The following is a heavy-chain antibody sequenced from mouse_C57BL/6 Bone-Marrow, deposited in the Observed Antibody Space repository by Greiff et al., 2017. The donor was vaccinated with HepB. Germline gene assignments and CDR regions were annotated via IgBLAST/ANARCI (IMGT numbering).Heavy chain of an antibody. D-gene: IGHD1-1*01. CDR1: GYTFTDYY. CDR2: IFPGSGST. V-gene: IGHV1-75*01. J-gene: IGHJ2*01. Sequence: VKLMESGPELVKPGASVKISCKASGYTFTDYYINWVKQRPGQGLEWIGWIFPGSGSTYYNEKFKGKATLTVDKSSSTAYMLLSSLTSEDSAVYFCARGGGYYYGSTPFDYWGQGTTLTVSS. CDR3: ARGGGYYYGSTPFDY.